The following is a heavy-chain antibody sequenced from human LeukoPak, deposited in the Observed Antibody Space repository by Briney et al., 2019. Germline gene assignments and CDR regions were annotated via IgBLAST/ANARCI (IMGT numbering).Heavy chain of an antibody. D-gene: IGHD1-26*01. V-gene: IGHV4-61*02. Sequence: SQTLSLTCTVSGGSISSGSYYWSWIRQPAGKGLEWIGRIYTSGSTNYNPSLKSRVTISVDTSKNQFSLKLSSVTAADTAVYYCARDRDSGSYDYWGQGTLVTVSS. CDR2: IYTSGST. CDR3: ARDRDSGSYDY. CDR1: GGSISSGSYY. J-gene: IGHJ4*02.